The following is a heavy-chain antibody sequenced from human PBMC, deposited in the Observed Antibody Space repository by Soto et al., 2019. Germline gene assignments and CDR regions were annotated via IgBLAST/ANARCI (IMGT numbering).Heavy chain of an antibody. CDR3: ASGDSSSSGDYYYYGMDV. CDR1: GYSFTDYH. D-gene: IGHD6-6*01. J-gene: IGHJ6*02. V-gene: IGHV1-2*02. Sequence: ASVKVSCKASGYSFTDYHIHWVRQAPGQGLEWMGWINPNSGGTNYAQKFQGRVTMTRDTSISTAYMELSRLRSDDTAVYYCASGDSSSSGDYYYYGMDVWGQGTTVTVSS. CDR2: INPNSGGT.